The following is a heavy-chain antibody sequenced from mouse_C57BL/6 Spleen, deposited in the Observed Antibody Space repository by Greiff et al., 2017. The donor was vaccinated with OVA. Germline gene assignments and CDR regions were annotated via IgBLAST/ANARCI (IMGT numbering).Heavy chain of an antibody. CDR1: GFTFSDYG. CDR3: ARQGNDAMDY. J-gene: IGHJ4*01. V-gene: IGHV5-17*01. Sequence: EVKVVESGGGLVKPGGSLKLSCAASGFTFSDYGMHWVRQAPEKGLEWVAYISSGSSTIYYADTVKGRFTISRDNAKNTLFLQMTSLRSEDTAMYYCARQGNDAMDYWGQGTSVTVSS. D-gene: IGHD2-1*01. CDR2: ISSGSSTI.